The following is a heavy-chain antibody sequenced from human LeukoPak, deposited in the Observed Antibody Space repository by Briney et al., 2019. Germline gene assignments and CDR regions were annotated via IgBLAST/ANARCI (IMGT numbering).Heavy chain of an antibody. Sequence: SETLSLTCTVSGGSISSHYWSWIRQPPGKGLEWIGHIYYSGSTYYNPSLKGRVTISVDTSKNQFSLRLTSVTAADTAVYYCARGAPLTGGDYWGQGTLVTVSS. CDR1: GGSISSHY. CDR2: IYYSGST. D-gene: IGHD7-27*01. CDR3: ARGAPLTGGDY. J-gene: IGHJ4*02. V-gene: IGHV4-59*11.